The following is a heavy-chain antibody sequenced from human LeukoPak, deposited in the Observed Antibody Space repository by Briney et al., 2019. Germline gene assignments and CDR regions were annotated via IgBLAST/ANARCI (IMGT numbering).Heavy chain of an antibody. D-gene: IGHD3-22*01. J-gene: IGHJ4*02. CDR2: INPSGGTA. CDR3: ARDGRPSYDTSGYYFPGDY. V-gene: IGHV1-46*01. Sequence: ASVKVSCKASGNTFTSFYVHWVRQAPGQGLEWMAIINPSGGTARYARKFQGRVTVTRDTSTGTVYMELSSLRSEDTAVYYCARDGRPSYDTSGYYFPGDYWGQGTLVTVSS. CDR1: GNTFTSFY.